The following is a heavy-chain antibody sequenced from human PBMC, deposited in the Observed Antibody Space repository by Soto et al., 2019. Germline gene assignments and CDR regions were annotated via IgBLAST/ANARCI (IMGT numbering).Heavy chain of an antibody. CDR1: GDSVSSNSAG. V-gene: IGHV6-1*01. J-gene: IGHJ4*01. D-gene: IGHD1-26*01. CDR2: TYYRSKWYY. Sequence: PSQTLSLTCAITGDSVSSNSAGWSWVRQSPSRGLEWLGRTYYRSKWYYEYAVSVRGRITVNPDTSKNQYSLQLNSVTPEDTAVYFCARGEQYSGRIFDYWGQGTLVTVSS. CDR3: ARGEQYSGRIFDY.